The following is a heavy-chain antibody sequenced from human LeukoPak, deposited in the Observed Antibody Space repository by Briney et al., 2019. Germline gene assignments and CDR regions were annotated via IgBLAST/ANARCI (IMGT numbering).Heavy chain of an antibody. CDR2: VNPNSGNT. CDR3: ARDRRDTAMIPGDY. J-gene: IGHJ4*02. Sequence: ASVKVSCKASGYIFSTYDIHWVRQATGQGLEWMGWVNPNSGNTGYAQKFQGRVTMTRNTSISTAYMELRSLTSDDTAVYYCARDRRDTAMIPGDYWGQGTLVTVSS. CDR1: GYIFSTYD. V-gene: IGHV1-8*02. D-gene: IGHD5-18*01.